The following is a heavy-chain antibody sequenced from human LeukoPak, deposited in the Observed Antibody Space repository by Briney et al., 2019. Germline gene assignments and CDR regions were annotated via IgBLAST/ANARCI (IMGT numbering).Heavy chain of an antibody. CDR1: GFTFSSYW. CDR3: ARATWGSESCSFDY. V-gene: IGHV3-7*04. J-gene: IGHJ4*02. D-gene: IGHD3-10*01. CDR2: IKRYGSEK. Sequence: PGWSLTLSCVVSGFTFSSYWIQWVRHAAGKGLDWVANIKRYGSEKYCVDSVKGRFTTSRDNAKNSLSLQMNNLRAEDRAIYYCARATWGSESCSFDYWGQGTLVTVSS.